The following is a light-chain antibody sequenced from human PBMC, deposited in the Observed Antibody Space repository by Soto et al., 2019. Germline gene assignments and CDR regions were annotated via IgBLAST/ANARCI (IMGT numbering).Light chain of an antibody. J-gene: IGLJ2*01. V-gene: IGLV1-51*01. Sequence: QSVLTQPPSVSAAPGQSVTISCSGSSSNIGYNFVSWYQQVPGTAPKLLIYDNNKRPSGIPDRFSGSKSGTSATLGITGLQTGDEADYYCGTWDSSLSAGVFGGGTKLTVL. CDR1: SSNIGYNF. CDR3: GTWDSSLSAGV. CDR2: DNN.